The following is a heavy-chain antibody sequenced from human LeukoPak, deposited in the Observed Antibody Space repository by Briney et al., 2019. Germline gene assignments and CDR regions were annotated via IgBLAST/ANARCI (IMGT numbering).Heavy chain of an antibody. CDR3: ARCGYSDGWSCDH. Sequence: ASVKVSCKASGYTFTSYAMHWVRQAPGQRLEWMGWINAGNGNTKYSQKFQGRVTVTRDTSASTAYMELSSLRSEDTAVYYCARCGYSDGWSCDHWGQGTLVTVSS. CDR1: GYTFTSYA. V-gene: IGHV1-3*01. CDR2: INAGNGNT. J-gene: IGHJ5*02. D-gene: IGHD5-18*01.